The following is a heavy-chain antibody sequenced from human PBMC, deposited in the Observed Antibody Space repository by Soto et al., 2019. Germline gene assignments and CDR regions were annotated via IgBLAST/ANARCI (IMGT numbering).Heavy chain of an antibody. V-gene: IGHV5-51*01. J-gene: IGHJ3*02. CDR3: AGAYTTGPDAFDI. CDR1: GYNFANNW. Sequence: GESLKISCKGSGYNFANNWNGWGRQMHWKGLEWMGMIFPGDSDTKNSPSLQGQITMSVDKSDSSAYLQWRSLKASDTAMYYCAGAYTTGPDAFDIWGQGTLVTV. D-gene: IGHD1-1*01. CDR2: IFPGDSDT.